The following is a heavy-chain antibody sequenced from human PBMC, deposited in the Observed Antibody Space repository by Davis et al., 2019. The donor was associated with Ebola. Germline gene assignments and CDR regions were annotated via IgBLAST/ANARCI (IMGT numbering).Heavy chain of an antibody. Sequence: PSETLSLTCTVSGGSISSYYWSWIRQPPGKGLEWIGYIYYSGSTNYNPSLKSRVTISVDTSKNQFSLKLSSVTAADTAVYYCAGSEAALWFGTEGDYFDYWGQGTLVTVSS. D-gene: IGHD3-10*01. CDR2: IYYSGST. J-gene: IGHJ4*02. CDR1: GGSISSYY. V-gene: IGHV4-59*01. CDR3: AGSEAALWFGTEGDYFDY.